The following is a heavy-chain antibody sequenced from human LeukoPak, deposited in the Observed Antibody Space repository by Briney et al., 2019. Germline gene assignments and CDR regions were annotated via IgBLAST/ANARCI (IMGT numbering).Heavy chain of an antibody. CDR1: GGSINSDTDY. D-gene: IGHD1-26*01. CDR3: ARLVTNTGRYLNALDI. J-gene: IGHJ3*02. CDR2: IYYSGTT. Sequence: SETLSLTCTVSGGSINSDTDYWGWIRQPQGKGLEGIGIIYYSGTTYYNPSLKSRVTISVDTSKNQFSLKLSSVTAADTAMYYCARLVTNTGRYLNALDIWGQGTMVTVS. V-gene: IGHV4-39*01.